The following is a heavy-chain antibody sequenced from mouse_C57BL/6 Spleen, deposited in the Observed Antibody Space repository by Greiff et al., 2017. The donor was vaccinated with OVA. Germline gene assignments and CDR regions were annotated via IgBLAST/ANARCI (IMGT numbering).Heavy chain of an antibody. CDR3: AREDYGSSSGFAY. J-gene: IGHJ3*01. Sequence: VQLQESGAELVKPGASVKMSCKASGYTFTTYPIEWMKQNHGKSLEWIGNFHPYNDDTKYNEKFKGKATLTVEKSSSTVYLELSRLTSDDSAVYYCAREDYGSSSGFAYWGQGTLVTVSA. CDR2: FHPYNDDT. V-gene: IGHV1-47*01. CDR1: GYTFTTYP. D-gene: IGHD1-1*01.